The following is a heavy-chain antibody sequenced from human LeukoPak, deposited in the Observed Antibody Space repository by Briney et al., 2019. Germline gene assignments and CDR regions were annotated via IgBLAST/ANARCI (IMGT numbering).Heavy chain of an antibody. CDR1: GGSFSGYY. CDR2: INHSGST. Sequence: SETLSLTCAVYGGSFSGYYWSWIRQPPGKGLEWIGEINHSGSTNYNPSLKSRVTISVDTSKNQFSLKLSSVTAADTAVYYCARGRSGHNWFDPWGQGTLVTVSS. D-gene: IGHD3-10*01. V-gene: IGHV4-34*01. CDR3: ARGRSGHNWFDP. J-gene: IGHJ5*02.